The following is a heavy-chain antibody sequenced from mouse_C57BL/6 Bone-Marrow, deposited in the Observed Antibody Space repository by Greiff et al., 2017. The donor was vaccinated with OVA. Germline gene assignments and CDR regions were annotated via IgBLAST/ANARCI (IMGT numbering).Heavy chain of an antibody. CDR3: ARRTTVVDYDAMDY. CDR2: IYPGGGYT. Sequence: QVQLQQSGAELVRPGTSVKMSCKASGYTFTNYWIGWAKQRPGHGLEWIGDIYPGGGYTNYNEKFKGKATLTADKSSSTAYMQFSSLTSEDSAIYDCARRTTVVDYDAMDYWGQGTSVTVSS. D-gene: IGHD1-1*01. J-gene: IGHJ4*01. V-gene: IGHV1-63*01. CDR1: GYTFTNYW.